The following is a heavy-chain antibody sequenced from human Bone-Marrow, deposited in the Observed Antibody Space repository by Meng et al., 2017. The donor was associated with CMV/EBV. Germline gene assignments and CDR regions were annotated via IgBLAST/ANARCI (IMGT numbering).Heavy chain of an antibody. Sequence: GGSLGLSCAASGFTFSNAWMSWVRQAPGEGLEWVGRIKSKTDGGTTDYAAPVKGRFTISRDDSKNTLYLQMNSLKTEDTAVYYCTTETGVYCSSTSCYIGHWGQGTLVTVSS. CDR2: IKSKTDGGTT. D-gene: IGHD2-2*02. J-gene: IGHJ4*02. CDR1: GFTFSNAW. V-gene: IGHV3-15*01. CDR3: TTETGVYCSSTSCYIGH.